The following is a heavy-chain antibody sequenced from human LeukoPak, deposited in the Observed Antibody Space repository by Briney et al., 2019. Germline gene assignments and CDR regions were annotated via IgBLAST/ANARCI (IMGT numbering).Heavy chain of an antibody. V-gene: IGHV3-66*01. Sequence: GGSLRLSCAASGFTVSSNFMSWARQAPGKGLEWVSVIKSGGTTYYADSVRGRFTISRDNSKNTLYLQMNCLRAEDTAVYYCASRDRGYYYGMDVWGQGTTVTVSS. CDR3: ASRDRGYYYGMDV. D-gene: IGHD3-3*01. CDR2: IKSGGTT. J-gene: IGHJ6*02. CDR1: GFTVSSNF.